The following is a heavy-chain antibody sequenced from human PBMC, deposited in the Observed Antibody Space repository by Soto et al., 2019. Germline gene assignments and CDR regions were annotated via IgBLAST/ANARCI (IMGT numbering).Heavy chain of an antibody. J-gene: IGHJ3*02. Sequence: EVQLVESGGGLGQPGGSLRLSCAASGFSFSTYGMNWVRQAPGKGLEWVSGMSGRSGSTYYAESVKGRFTISRDNSKNTLDLQLNSLRAEDTAIYYCAKGSIAAAGSDAFESWGQGTMVTVSS. CDR1: GFSFSTYG. CDR2: MSGRSGST. CDR3: AKGSIAAAGSDAFES. D-gene: IGHD6-13*01. V-gene: IGHV3-23*04.